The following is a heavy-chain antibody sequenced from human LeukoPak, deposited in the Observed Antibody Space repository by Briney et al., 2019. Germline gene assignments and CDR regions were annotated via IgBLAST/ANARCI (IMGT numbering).Heavy chain of an antibody. CDR2: ISDSGGRT. Sequence: PGGSLRLSCAASGFTFSIYAMSWVRQAPGKGLEWVSVISDSGGRTYYTDSVRGRLTISRDNSKNTVYLLMNSLRADDTAVYYCARDGNPYCSGGNCFLDLWGQGTLVTVSS. CDR3: ARDGNPYCSGGNCFLDL. V-gene: IGHV3-23*01. CDR1: GFTFSIYA. D-gene: IGHD2-15*01. J-gene: IGHJ5*02.